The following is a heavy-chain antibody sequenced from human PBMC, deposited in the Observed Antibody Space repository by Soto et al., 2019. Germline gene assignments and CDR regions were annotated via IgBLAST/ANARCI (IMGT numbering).Heavy chain of an antibody. J-gene: IGHJ4*02. CDR2: ISVYNGNT. Sequence: GASVKVSCKASGYTFSSLGIAWVRQAPGQGLEWVGWISVYNGNTKYAQKLQGRVTMTTDTPTSTAYMELRSLRSDDTAVYYCVSDLDGDDTRGNDSWGQGTLVTVSS. CDR1: GYTFSSLG. D-gene: IGHD3-16*01. V-gene: IGHV1-18*01. CDR3: VSDLDGDDTRGNDS.